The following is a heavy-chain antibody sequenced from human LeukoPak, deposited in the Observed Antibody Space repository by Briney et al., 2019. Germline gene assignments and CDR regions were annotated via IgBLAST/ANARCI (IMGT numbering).Heavy chain of an antibody. J-gene: IGHJ6*03. CDR1: GGSFSGYY. D-gene: IGHD3-10*01. V-gene: IGHV4-34*01. Sequence: SETLSLTCAVYGGSFSGYYWSWIRQPPGKGLEWIGEINHSGSTNYNPSLKSRVTISVDTSKNQFSLKLSSVTAADTAVYYCASMVRGVKPTRSYYYYVDVWGKGTTVTISS. CDR2: INHSGST. CDR3: ASMVRGVKPTRSYYYYVDV.